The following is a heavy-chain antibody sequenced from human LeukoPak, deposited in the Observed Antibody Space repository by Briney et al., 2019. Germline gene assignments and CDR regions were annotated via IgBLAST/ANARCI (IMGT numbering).Heavy chain of an antibody. V-gene: IGHV4-4*02. J-gene: IGHJ4*02. CDR3: ARQARGSYIFDY. D-gene: IGHD1-26*01. CDR2: IYHSGST. Sequence: PSGTLSLTCADSGGSISSTNWWSWVRQPPGKGLEWIGEIYHSGSTNYNPSLKSRVTISVDKSKNQLFLKLTSVTAADTAVYYCARQARGSYIFDYWGQGTLVTVSS. CDR1: GGSISSTNW.